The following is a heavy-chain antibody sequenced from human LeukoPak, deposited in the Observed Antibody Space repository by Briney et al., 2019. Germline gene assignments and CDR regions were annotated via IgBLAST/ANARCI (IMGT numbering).Heavy chain of an antibody. CDR2: INPNSGGT. CDR3: ASDYEYSSSFDY. D-gene: IGHD6-6*01. V-gene: IGHV1-2*02. J-gene: IGHJ4*02. CDR1: GYTFTGYY. Sequence: ASVKVSCKVSGYTFTGYYMHWVRQAPGQGLEWMGWINPNSGGTNYAQKFQGRVTMTRDTSISTAYMELSRLRSDDTAVYYCASDYEYSSSFDYWGQGTLVTVSS.